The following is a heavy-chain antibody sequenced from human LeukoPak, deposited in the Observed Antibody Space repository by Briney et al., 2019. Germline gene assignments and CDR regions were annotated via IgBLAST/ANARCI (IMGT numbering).Heavy chain of an antibody. CDR2: INHSGST. D-gene: IGHD3-3*01. CDR3: ARFRGNDYWGGYYTNCFDP. Sequence: SETLSLTCVVYGGSFSGYYWSWIRQPPGKGLEWIGEINHSGSTNYNPSVKSRVTMSVDTAKNQFSLRLSSVTAADTAVYYCARFRGNDYWGGYYTNCFDPWGQGTPVTVSS. J-gene: IGHJ5*02. CDR1: GGSFSGYY. V-gene: IGHV4-34*01.